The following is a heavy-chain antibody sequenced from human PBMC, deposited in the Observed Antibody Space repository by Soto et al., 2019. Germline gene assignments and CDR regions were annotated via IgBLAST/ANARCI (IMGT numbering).Heavy chain of an antibody. CDR1: GFTFDDYA. CDR2: ISWNSGSI. V-gene: IGHV3-9*01. J-gene: IGHJ6*03. Sequence: HPGGSLRLSCAASGFTFDDYAMHWVRQAPGKGLEWVSGISWNSGSIGYADSVKGRFTISRDNAKNSLYLQMNSLRAEDTALYYCAKNTPTWGAVAVPYYYYYMDVWGKGTTVTVSS. D-gene: IGHD6-19*01. CDR3: AKNTPTWGAVAVPYYYYYMDV.